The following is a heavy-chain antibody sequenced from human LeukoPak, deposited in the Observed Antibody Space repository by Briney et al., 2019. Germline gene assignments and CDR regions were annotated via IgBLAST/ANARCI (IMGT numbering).Heavy chain of an antibody. V-gene: IGHV3-23*01. J-gene: IGHJ4*02. CDR3: TSLTAQDY. Sequence: GGTLRLSCAASGFTFSAYGMSWVRQAPGKGLEWVSAISSSGGSTYYADSVKGRFTISRDNSKNTLYLQMNSLRAEDTAVYYCTSLTAQDYWGQGTLVTVSS. CDR2: ISSSGGST. D-gene: IGHD2-21*02. CDR1: GFTFSAYG.